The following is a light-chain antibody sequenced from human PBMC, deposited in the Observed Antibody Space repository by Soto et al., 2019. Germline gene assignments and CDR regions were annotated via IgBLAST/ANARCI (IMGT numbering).Light chain of an antibody. CDR3: QQTYNRFWA. CDR2: DTS. CDR1: QATASS. J-gene: IGKJ1*01. Sequence: PMTQSPSSLSASIGDTVTITCRASQATASSVSWFHQRPGRAPKLLIYDTSKLHSGVPARFAGSGSGTVFTLIISSLQREDSGTYYCQQTYNRFWAFGQGTKVEIK. V-gene: IGKV1-39*01.